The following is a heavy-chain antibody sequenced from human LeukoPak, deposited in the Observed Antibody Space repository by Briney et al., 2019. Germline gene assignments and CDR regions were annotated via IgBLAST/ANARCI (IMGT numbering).Heavy chain of an antibody. CDR3: AIGYSSGPTWMDV. D-gene: IGHD6-19*01. Sequence: SETLSLTCTVSGGSISSYYGSWIRQPAGKGLEWIGRIYTSGSTNYNPSLKSRVTMSVDTSKNQFSLKLSSVTAADTAVYYCAIGYSSGPTWMDVWGQGTTVTVSS. CDR1: GGSISSYY. J-gene: IGHJ6*02. CDR2: IYTSGST. V-gene: IGHV4-4*07.